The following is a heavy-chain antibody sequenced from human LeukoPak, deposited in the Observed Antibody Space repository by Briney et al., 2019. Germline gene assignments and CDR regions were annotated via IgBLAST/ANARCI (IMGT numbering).Heavy chain of an antibody. J-gene: IGHJ4*02. V-gene: IGHV4-59*01. CDR3: AMYDSSGYYFDY. CDR1: GGSISSYY. D-gene: IGHD3-22*01. CDR2: IYYSGST. Sequence: SQTLSLTCAVSGGSISSYYWSWIRQPPGKGLEWIGYIYYSGSTNYSPSLKSRVTISVDTSKNQFSLKLSSVTAADTAVYYCAMYDSSGYYFDYWGQGTLVTVSS.